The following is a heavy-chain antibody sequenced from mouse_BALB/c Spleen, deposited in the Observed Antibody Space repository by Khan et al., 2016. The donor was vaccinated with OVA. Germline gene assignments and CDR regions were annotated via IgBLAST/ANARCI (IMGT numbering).Heavy chain of an antibody. J-gene: IGHJ1*01. D-gene: IGHD1-1*01. CDR2: INTYTGEP. Sequence: QVQLQQSGPELKKPGETVKISCKASGYSFTNYGMNWVKQAPRKGLKWMGWINTYTGEPTYADDFKGRFAFSLETSASTAYLQINNLTNEDTATYFCSRCNSYGCFDVWGPGTTVTVSS. CDR1: GYSFTNYG. V-gene: IGHV9-3-1*01. CDR3: SRCNSYGCFDV.